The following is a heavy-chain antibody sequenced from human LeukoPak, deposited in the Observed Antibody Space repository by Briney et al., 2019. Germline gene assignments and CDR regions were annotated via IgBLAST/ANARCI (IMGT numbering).Heavy chain of an antibody. D-gene: IGHD3-22*01. CDR3: ASDSISMNAFDA. Sequence: SETLSLTCTVSGDSFTTHYWSWIRQPPGRGLEWIGYISYIGSTNYNPSLKSRVTISIDTSKNEVSLMLTSVTAADTAVYYCASDSISMNAFDAWGQGRMVTVSS. J-gene: IGHJ3*01. V-gene: IGHV4-59*11. CDR1: GDSFTTHY. CDR2: ISYIGST.